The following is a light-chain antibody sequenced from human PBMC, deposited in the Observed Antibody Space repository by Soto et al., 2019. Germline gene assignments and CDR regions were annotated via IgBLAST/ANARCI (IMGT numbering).Light chain of an antibody. J-gene: IGKJ1*01. V-gene: IGKV3-15*01. CDR1: QSVSSN. CDR3: QQYNDWPRT. Sequence: EIVMTQSPATLSVSPGERATLSCRASQSVSSNLAWYQQKPGQAPRLLIYGASARPTGIPARFSGSGSGTAFTLTISSLQSEDFAVYYCQQYNDWPRTFGQGTKVEFK. CDR2: GAS.